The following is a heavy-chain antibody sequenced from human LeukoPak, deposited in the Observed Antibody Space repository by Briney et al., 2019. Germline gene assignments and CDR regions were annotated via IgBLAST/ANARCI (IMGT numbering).Heavy chain of an antibody. V-gene: IGHV3-48*03. J-gene: IGHJ4*02. CDR3: ARVGVDHSGNIIKYFFDY. D-gene: IGHD4-23*01. Sequence: PGGSLRLSCAASGFTFSSYEMNWVRQAPGKGLEWVSYISSSGSPIYYADSVEGRFTISRDNSKNTLYLQMNSLRAEDTAVYYCARVGVDHSGNIIKYFFDYWGQGSLVTVSS. CDR2: ISSSGSPI. CDR1: GFTFSSYE.